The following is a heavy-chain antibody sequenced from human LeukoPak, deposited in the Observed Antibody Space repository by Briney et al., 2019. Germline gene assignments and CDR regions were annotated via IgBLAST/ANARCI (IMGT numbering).Heavy chain of an antibody. V-gene: IGHV1-69*06. J-gene: IGHJ3*02. CDR3: ATRRIAVAGGVHAFDI. D-gene: IGHD6-19*01. CDR2: IIPIFGTA. Sequence: SVKVSCKASGGTFSSYAISWVRQAPGQGLEWMGGIIPIFGTANYAQKFQGRVTMTEDTSTDTAYMELSSLRSEDTAVYYCATRRIAVAGGVHAFDIWGQGTMVTVSS. CDR1: GGTFSSYA.